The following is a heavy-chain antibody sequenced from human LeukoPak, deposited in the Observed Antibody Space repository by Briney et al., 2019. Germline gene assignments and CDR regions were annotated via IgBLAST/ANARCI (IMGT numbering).Heavy chain of an antibody. Sequence: ASVKVSCNASGYTFTGYYMHWVRQAPGQGLELMGWINPNSGGTNYAQKFQGRVTMTRDTSISTAYMELSRLGSDDTAVYYCARGPDCSSTSCYYYYMDVWGKGTTVTVSS. CDR3: ARGPDCSSTSCYYYYMDV. V-gene: IGHV1-2*02. D-gene: IGHD2-2*01. CDR2: INPNSGGT. J-gene: IGHJ6*03. CDR1: GYTFTGYY.